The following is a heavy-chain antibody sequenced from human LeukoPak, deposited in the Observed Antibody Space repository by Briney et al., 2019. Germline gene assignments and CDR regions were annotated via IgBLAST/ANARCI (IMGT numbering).Heavy chain of an antibody. V-gene: IGHV4-39*01. CDR1: GGSISSSSYY. CDR3: ASLPVVVTAPFDY. CDR2: IYYSGST. J-gene: IGHJ4*02. D-gene: IGHD2-21*02. Sequence: SETLSLTCTVSGGSISSSSYYWGWIRQPPGKGLEWIGGIYYSGSTYYNPSLKSRVTISVDTSKNQFSLKLSSVTAADTAVYYCASLPVVVTAPFDYWGQGTLVTVSS.